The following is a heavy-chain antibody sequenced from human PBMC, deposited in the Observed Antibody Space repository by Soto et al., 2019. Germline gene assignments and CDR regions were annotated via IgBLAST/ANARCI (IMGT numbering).Heavy chain of an antibody. D-gene: IGHD2-8*02. CDR2: FYYSENT. CDR3: AKLAGYWRGNSCHGDYAMDV. Sequence: SETLSLTCSVSGGSISSKSYSWGWIRQPPGKGLEWIGTFYYSENTYYNPSLKSRVTISVDTSKNQFSLKLSSVTAADTAVYYCAKLAGYWRGNSCHGDYAMDVWGQGTTVTVSS. V-gene: IGHV4-39*01. J-gene: IGHJ6*02. CDR1: GGSISSKSYS.